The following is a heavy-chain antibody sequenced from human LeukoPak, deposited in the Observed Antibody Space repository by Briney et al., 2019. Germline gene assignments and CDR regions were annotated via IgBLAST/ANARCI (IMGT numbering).Heavy chain of an antibody. J-gene: IGHJ3*02. CDR3: ATRGDYSDTSGNSYDALDI. CDR2: VGHSGSA. D-gene: IGHD3-22*01. CDR1: GGSFSGYY. Sequence: KPSETVSLTCAVYGGSFSGYYWSWVRQPPGKGLEWIGDVGHSGSADYNPSLKSRVTVSADPSKTQFSLKLTSVTAADTAVYYCATRGDYSDTSGNSYDALDIWGQGTMVTVSS. V-gene: IGHV4-34*01.